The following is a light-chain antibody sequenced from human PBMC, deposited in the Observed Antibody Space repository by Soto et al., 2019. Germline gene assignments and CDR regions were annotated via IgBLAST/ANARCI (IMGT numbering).Light chain of an antibody. Sequence: QSALTQPASGTGGPGEASSISCTGTSSDVGGYNYVSWYQQHPGKAPKLMIYDVSNRPSGVSNRFSGSKSGNTASLTISGLQAEDEADYYCSSYTSSSTQVFGTGTKV. V-gene: IGLV2-14*01. CDR3: SSYTSSSTQV. CDR2: DVS. CDR1: SSDVGGYNY. J-gene: IGLJ1*01.